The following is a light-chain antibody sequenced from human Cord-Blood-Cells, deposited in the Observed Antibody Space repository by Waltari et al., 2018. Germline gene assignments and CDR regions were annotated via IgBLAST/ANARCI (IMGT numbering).Light chain of an antibody. J-gene: IGLJ3*02. V-gene: IGLV1-44*01. CDR1: SSNTGSNT. CDR2: SNN. CDR3: AAWDDSLNGWV. Sequence: QSVLTQPPSASGTPGQRVTISCSGSSSNTGSNTVNWYQQLPGPAPKLPIYSNNQRPSGVPDRFSGSKSGTSASLAISGLQSEDEADYYCAAWDDSLNGWVFGGGTKLTVL.